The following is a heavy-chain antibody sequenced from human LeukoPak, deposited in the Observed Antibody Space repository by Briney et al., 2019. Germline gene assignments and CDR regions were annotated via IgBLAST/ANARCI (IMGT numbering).Heavy chain of an antibody. Sequence: GSLRLSCAASGFTFSIYAMSWVRQAPGKGLEWVSGIGTSGGSSYYADSVKGRFTISRDNSKNTLYPQMNSLRVEDTAVYYCARNIPRGGYWGQGTLVTVSS. CDR3: ARNIPRGGY. CDR1: GFTFSIYA. CDR2: IGTSGGSS. V-gene: IGHV3-23*01. D-gene: IGHD1/OR15-1a*01. J-gene: IGHJ4*02.